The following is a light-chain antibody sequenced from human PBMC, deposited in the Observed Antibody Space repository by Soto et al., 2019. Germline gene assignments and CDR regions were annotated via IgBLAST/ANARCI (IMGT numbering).Light chain of an antibody. CDR3: AVWDDSLSGFYV. CDR2: RNN. Sequence: QLVLTQPPSASGTPGQRVTISCSGSSSNIGSNYVYWYQQLPGTAPKLLIYRNNQRPSGVPDRFSGSKSGTSASLAISGLRSEDEADYYCAVWDDSLSGFYVFGTGTKLTVL. V-gene: IGLV1-47*01. J-gene: IGLJ1*01. CDR1: SSNIGSNY.